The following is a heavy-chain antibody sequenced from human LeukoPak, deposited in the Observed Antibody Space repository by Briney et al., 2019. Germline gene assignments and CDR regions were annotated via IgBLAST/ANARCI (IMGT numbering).Heavy chain of an antibody. V-gene: IGHV3-23*01. CDR2: IGGSGSST. D-gene: IGHD2-21*02. Sequence: GGSLRLSCEASGFTFSSYAMSWVRQAPGKGLEWVSGIGGSGSSTYYAESVKGRFTISRDNSKNTLYLQMNSLRAEDTAAYYCAKAFDDYFFDYWGQGTLVTVSS. J-gene: IGHJ4*02. CDR1: GFTFSSYA. CDR3: AKAFDDYFFDY.